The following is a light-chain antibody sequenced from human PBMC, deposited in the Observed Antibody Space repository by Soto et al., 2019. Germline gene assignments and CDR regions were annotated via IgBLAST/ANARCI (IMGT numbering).Light chain of an antibody. CDR2: DAS. J-gene: IGKJ5*01. V-gene: IGKV3-11*01. CDR3: QQRSNWPPIT. CDR1: QSVSSY. Sequence: EIVLTQSPATLSLSPGERATLSCRASQSVSSYLAWYQQKPGQAPRLLIYDASNRATGIPARFSGSGSGTDFXXXXXSXXXXXXXXYYCQQRSNWPPITFGQGTRLEIK.